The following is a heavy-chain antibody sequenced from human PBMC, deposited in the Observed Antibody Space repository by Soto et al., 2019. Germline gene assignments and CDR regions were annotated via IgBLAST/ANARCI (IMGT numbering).Heavy chain of an antibody. D-gene: IGHD3-22*01. Sequence: GGSLRLSCAASGFTFSGSAMHWVRQASGKGLEWVGRIRSKANSYATAYAASVKGRFTISRDDSKNTAYLQMNSLKTEDTAVYYGTRHEAYYDSSGYYFDAFDIWGQGTMVTVSS. CDR2: IRSKANSYAT. J-gene: IGHJ3*02. CDR3: TRHEAYYDSSGYYFDAFDI. V-gene: IGHV3-73*01. CDR1: GFTFSGSA.